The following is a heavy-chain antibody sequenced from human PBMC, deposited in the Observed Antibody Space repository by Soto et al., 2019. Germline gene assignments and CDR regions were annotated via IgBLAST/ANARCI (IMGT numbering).Heavy chain of an antibody. V-gene: IGHV4-59*08. CDR3: ARWPSGYYDILTGNYFDF. D-gene: IGHD3-9*01. CDR2: IYYSGST. Sequence: SETLSLTCTVSGGSISSYYWSWIRQPPGKGLEWIGYIYYSGSTNYNPSLKSRVTISVDTSKNQFSLKLSSVTAADTAVYYCARWPSGYYDILTGNYFDFWGQGTLVTVSS. J-gene: IGHJ4*02. CDR1: GGSISSYY.